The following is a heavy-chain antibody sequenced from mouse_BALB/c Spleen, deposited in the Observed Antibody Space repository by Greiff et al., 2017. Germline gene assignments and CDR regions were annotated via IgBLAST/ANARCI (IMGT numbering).Heavy chain of an antibody. CDR2: ISSGSSTI. V-gene: IGHV5-17*02. D-gene: IGHD2-4*01. CDR1: GFTFSSFG. CDR3: ARSTMITFDY. Sequence: EVQLQESGGGLVQPGGSRKLSCAASGFTFSSFGMHWVRQAPEKGLEWVAYISSGSSTIYYADTVKGRFTISRDNPKNTLFLQMTSLRSEDTAMYYCARSTMITFDYWGQGTTLTVSS. J-gene: IGHJ2*01.